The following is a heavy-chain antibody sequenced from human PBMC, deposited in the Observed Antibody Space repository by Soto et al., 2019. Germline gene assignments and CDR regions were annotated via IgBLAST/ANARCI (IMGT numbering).Heavy chain of an antibody. CDR1: GGSISSGGYY. CDR3: ARDSIAAAGDYGMDV. V-gene: IGHV4-39*07. CDR2: INHSGST. D-gene: IGHD6-13*01. J-gene: IGHJ6*02. Sequence: PSETLSLTCTVSGGSISSGGYYWSWIRQPPGKGLEWIGEINHSGSTNYNPSLKSRVTISVDTSKNQFSLKLSSVTAADTAVYYCARDSIAAAGDYGMDVWGQGTTVTVSS.